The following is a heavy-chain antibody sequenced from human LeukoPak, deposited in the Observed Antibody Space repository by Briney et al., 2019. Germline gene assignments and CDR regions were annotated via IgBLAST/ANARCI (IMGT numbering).Heavy chain of an antibody. CDR2: ISAYNGNT. Sequence: ASVKVSCTASGYTFTSYGISWVRQAPGQGLEWMGWISAYNGNTNYAQKLQGRVTMTTDTSTSTAYMELRSLRSDDTAVYYCARLSTVTHWFDPWGQGTLVTVSS. J-gene: IGHJ5*02. D-gene: IGHD4-17*01. CDR1: GYTFTSYG. V-gene: IGHV1-18*01. CDR3: ARLSTVTHWFDP.